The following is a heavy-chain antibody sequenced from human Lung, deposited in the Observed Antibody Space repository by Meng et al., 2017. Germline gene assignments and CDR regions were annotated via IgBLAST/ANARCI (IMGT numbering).Heavy chain of an antibody. CDR1: ASNFPVNW. CDR2: IDPKSGDT. V-gene: IGHV1-2*06. CDR3: ARDEDISAAGKLFGDY. Sequence: HLVEPGHVGKKPEATAKCSCIRSASNFPVNWRHRVPRAPGQGLEWMGRIDPKSGDTHYAQRFQGRVTMTGDTSISTAYMELSGLRSDDTAMYYCARDEDISAAGKLFGDYWGQGTLVTVSS. J-gene: IGHJ4*02. D-gene: IGHD6-13*01.